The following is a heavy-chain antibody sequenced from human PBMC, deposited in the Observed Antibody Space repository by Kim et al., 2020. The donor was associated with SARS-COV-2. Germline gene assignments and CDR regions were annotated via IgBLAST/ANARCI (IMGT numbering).Heavy chain of an antibody. V-gene: IGHV3-11*05. CDR3: VRVAVGASSWYYFDS. CDR2: ISSSGSYT. CDR1: GINFSYYY. D-gene: IGHD6-13*01. Sequence: GGSLRLSCAASGINFSYYYMSWIRQAPWKGLEWVSYISSSGSYTQYADSLKSRFTISRDHAENSLYLEMNSLRAEDTAVYYGVRVAVGASSWYYFDSGGQGTLVTVSS. J-gene: IGHJ4*02.